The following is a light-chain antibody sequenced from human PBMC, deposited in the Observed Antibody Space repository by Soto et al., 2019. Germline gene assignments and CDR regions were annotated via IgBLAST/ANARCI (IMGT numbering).Light chain of an antibody. CDR1: QGIGNY. V-gene: IGKV1-27*01. Sequence: DIQMTQSPSSLSASVGDRVTITCRASQGIGNYLAWFQQKPGKIPKLLIYGASALPSGVPSRFSGTGSGTEFTLTISSLHPEDVATYYCQKYNTAPLTFGGGTKVEIK. CDR3: QKYNTAPLT. J-gene: IGKJ4*01. CDR2: GAS.